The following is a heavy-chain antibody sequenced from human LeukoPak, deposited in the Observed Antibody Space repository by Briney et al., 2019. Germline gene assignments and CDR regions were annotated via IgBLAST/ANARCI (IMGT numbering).Heavy chain of an antibody. CDR3: ARGRTSGIVDY. CDR1: GFTFSSYW. Sequence: GGSLRLSCAAPGFTFSSYWMHWVRQAPGKGPVSASRIISDESYTTYADSVWGRFTISRDNAKNTLYLQMNSLRAEDTAVYYCARGRTSGIVDYWGQGTLVTVSS. V-gene: IGHV3-74*03. CDR2: IISDESYT. J-gene: IGHJ4*02. D-gene: IGHD2-8*01.